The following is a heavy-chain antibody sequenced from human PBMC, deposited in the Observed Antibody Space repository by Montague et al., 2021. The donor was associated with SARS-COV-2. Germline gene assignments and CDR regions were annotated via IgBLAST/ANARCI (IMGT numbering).Heavy chain of an antibody. CDR2: MHYSGST. CDR3: ARVPFSSSWYYLDY. Sequence: SETLSLTCTLSGGSITGYFWTWIRQPPGKGLEWLGHMHYSGSTKYNPSLESRVTMSIDTSESQFSLHLRSVTAADTGVYYCARVPFSSSWYYLDYWGQGTLATVSS. J-gene: IGHJ4*02. D-gene: IGHD6-13*01. V-gene: IGHV4-59*12. CDR1: GGSITGYF.